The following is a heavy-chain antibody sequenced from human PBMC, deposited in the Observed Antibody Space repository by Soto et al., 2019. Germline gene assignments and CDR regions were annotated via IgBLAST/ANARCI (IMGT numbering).Heavy chain of an antibody. CDR1: GFTVSNNY. CDR3: AAQRGGGGY. CDR2: IYSGGYT. J-gene: IGHJ4*02. V-gene: IGHV3-53*01. Sequence: EVQLVESGGGLIQPGGSLRLSCAVSGFTVSNNYMSWVRQAPGKGLEGVSVIYSGGYTAYGDSVKGRFTISRDNSKNTLYHQRNSLGHASPGVFYWAAQRGGGGYWGQGTLVTVSS. D-gene: IGHD6-25*01.